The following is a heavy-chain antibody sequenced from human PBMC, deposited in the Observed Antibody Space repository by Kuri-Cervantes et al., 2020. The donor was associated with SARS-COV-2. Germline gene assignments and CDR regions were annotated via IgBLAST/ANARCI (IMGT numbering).Heavy chain of an antibody. CDR2: IIPTFGTA. CDR3: ARDPTYYDFWSGVLHYMDA. V-gene: IGHV1-69*13. D-gene: IGHD3-3*01. J-gene: IGHJ6*03. Sequence: SVKVSCKASGGTFSSYAISWVRQAPGQGLEWMGGIIPTFGTANYAQKFQGRVTITADESTSTAYMELSSLRSEDTAVYYCARDPTYYDFWSGVLHYMDAWGKGTTVTVSS. CDR1: GGTFSSYA.